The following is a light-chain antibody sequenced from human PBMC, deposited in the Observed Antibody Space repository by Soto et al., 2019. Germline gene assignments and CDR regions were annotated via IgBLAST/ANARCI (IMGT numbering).Light chain of an antibody. CDR1: QPVSSNF. CDR2: GVS. CDR3: QQTYSTPFT. V-gene: IGKV3-20*01. J-gene: IGKJ3*01. Sequence: ELVLTQSPGTLSLSPGESATLSCRASQPVSSNFLAWYQQKPGQAPRLLIYGVSSRASGIPDRFFGSGSGTDFTLTISNLQPEDFATYYCQQTYSTPFTFGPGTKVDIK.